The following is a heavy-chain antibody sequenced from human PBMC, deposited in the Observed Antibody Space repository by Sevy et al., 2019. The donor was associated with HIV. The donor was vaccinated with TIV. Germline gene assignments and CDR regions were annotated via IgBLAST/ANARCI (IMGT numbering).Heavy chain of an antibody. V-gene: IGHV3-21*01. D-gene: IGHD4-17*01. CDR1: GFTFSSYS. Sequence: GGSLRLSCAASGFTFSSYSMNWVRQAPGKGLEWVSSISSSSSYIYYADSVKGRFTISRDNAKNSLYLQMNSLRAEDTAVYYCARGRNSHDYGIIRLHDDYYYGMDVWGQGTTVTVSS. CDR2: ISSSSSYI. CDR3: ARGRNSHDYGIIRLHDDYYYGMDV. J-gene: IGHJ6*02.